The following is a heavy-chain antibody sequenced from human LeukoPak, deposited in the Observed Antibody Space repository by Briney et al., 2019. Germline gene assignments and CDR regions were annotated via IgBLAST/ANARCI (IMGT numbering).Heavy chain of an antibody. D-gene: IGHD1-7*01. CDR1: GFTFSIYN. CDR2: ISYDGSNK. Sequence: GGSLRLSCAASGFTFSIYNMNWVRQAPGKGLEWVAVISYDGSNKYYADSVKGRFTISRDNSKNTLYLQMNSLRAEDTAVYYCARVKVSLELVIDYWGQGTLVTVSS. J-gene: IGHJ4*02. CDR3: ARVKVSLELVIDY. V-gene: IGHV3-30*03.